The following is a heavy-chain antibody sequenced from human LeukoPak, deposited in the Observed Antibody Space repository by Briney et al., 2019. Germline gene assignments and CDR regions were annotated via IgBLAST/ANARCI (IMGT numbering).Heavy chain of an antibody. CDR1: GGSISSSSYY. CDR3: ARGRIQLWLD. D-gene: IGHD5-18*01. V-gene: IGHV4-39*07. Sequence: SETLSLTCTVSGGSISSSSYYWGWIRQPPGKGLEWIGSIYYSGSTYYNPSLKSRVTISVDTSKNQFSLKLSSVTAADTAVYYCARGRIQLWLDWGQGTLVTVSS. J-gene: IGHJ4*02. CDR2: IYYSGST.